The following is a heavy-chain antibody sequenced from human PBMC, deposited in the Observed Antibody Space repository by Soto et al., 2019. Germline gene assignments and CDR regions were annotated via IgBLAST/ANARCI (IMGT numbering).Heavy chain of an antibody. CDR2: IYYSGST. D-gene: IGHD3-22*01. CDR1: GGSISSGGYY. V-gene: IGHV4-31*01. CDR3: ARVAYYYDSSRYYSRGAFDI. J-gene: IGHJ3*02. Sequence: QVQLQESGPGLVKPSQTLSLTCTVSGGSISSGGYYWGWIRQHPGMGLEWIGYIYYSGSTYYIPSLKSQVTISVDTSKNQFSLKLSSVTAADTAVYYCARVAYYYDSSRYYSRGAFDIWGQGTMVTVSS.